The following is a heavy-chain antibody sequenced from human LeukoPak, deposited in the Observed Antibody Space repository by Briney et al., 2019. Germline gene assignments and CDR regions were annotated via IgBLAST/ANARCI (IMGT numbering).Heavy chain of an antibody. J-gene: IGHJ1*01. CDR2: ISYDGSNK. Sequence: GSLRLSCAASGFTFSSYGMHWVRQAPGKGLEWVAVISYDGSNKYYADSVKGRFTISRDNSKNTLYLQMNSLRAEDTAVYYCAKDRIAAAGRAEYFQHWGQGTLVTVSS. CDR3: AKDRIAAAGRAEYFQH. V-gene: IGHV3-30*18. CDR1: GFTFSSYG. D-gene: IGHD6-13*01.